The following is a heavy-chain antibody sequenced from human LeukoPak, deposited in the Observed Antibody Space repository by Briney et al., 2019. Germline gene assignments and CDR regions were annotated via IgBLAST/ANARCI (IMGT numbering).Heavy chain of an antibody. J-gene: IGHJ4*02. V-gene: IGHV1-2*02. Sequence: GASVKVSCKASGYTFTGYYMHWVRQAPGQGLGWMGWINPNSGGTNYAQKFQGRVTMTRDTSISTAYMELSRLRSDDTAVYYCARGRLLAAKYYFDYWGQGTLVTVSS. D-gene: IGHD2/OR15-2a*01. CDR2: INPNSGGT. CDR3: ARGRLLAAKYYFDY. CDR1: GYTFTGYY.